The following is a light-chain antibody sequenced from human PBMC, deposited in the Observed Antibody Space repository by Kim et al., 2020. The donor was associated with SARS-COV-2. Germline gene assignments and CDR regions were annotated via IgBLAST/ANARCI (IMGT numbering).Light chain of an antibody. CDR2: AAS. J-gene: IGKJ1*01. CDR1: QDIANS. CDR3: QKYNSAPWT. Sequence: ASVGDRVTITCRASQDIANSLAWYQQKPGKVPKVLIYAASTLQSGVPSRFSGSGSGTEFTLTIGSLQTEDDATYYCQKYNSAPWTFGPETKVDIK. V-gene: IGKV1-27*01.